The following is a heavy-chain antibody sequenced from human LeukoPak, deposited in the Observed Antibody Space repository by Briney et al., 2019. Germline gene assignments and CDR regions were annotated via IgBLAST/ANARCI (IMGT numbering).Heavy chain of an antibody. CDR3: ARLERSGVTGPQS. Sequence: SETLSLTCTVSGDSIGSSGYYWGWIRQPPGKGLEWIGSFYRSERTSYNPSLYSRVTISVDTSKNQVSLELNSVTAADTAVYYCARLERSGVTGPQSWGQGTLVTVSS. CDR1: GDSIGSSGYY. D-gene: IGHD3-9*01. CDR2: FYRSERT. V-gene: IGHV4-39*01. J-gene: IGHJ5*02.